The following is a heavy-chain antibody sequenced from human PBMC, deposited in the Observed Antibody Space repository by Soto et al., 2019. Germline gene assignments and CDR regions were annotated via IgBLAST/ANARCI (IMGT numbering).Heavy chain of an antibody. CDR3: AKGLIGYCSSTSCRDY. V-gene: IGHV3-23*01. CDR2: ISGSGGST. J-gene: IGHJ4*02. Sequence: GGSLRLSCAASGFTFSSYAMSWVRQAPGKGLEWVSAISGSGGSTYYADSVKGRFTISRDNSKNTLYLQMNSLRAKDTAVYYCAKGLIGYCSSTSCRDYWGQGTLVTVSS. CDR1: GFTFSSYA. D-gene: IGHD2-2*01.